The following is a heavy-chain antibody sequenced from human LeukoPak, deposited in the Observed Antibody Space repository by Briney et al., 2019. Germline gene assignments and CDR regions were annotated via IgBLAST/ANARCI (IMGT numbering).Heavy chain of an antibody. D-gene: IGHD5-12*01. CDR2: INPNSDGI. V-gene: IGHV1-2*07. CDR1: GYTFTDHY. J-gene: IGHJ4*02. Sequence: GASVKVSCKASGYTFTDHYMHWVRQAPGQGLEWMGWINPNSDGINNYAHKFQGRVTMTRDMSTSTVYMELSSLRSEDTAVYYCARDSQDIAATIGDYLDYWGQGTLVTVSS. CDR3: ARDSQDIAATIGDYLDY.